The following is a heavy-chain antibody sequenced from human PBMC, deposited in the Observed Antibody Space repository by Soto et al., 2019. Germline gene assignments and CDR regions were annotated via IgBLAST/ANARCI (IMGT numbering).Heavy chain of an antibody. V-gene: IGHV1-3*01. J-gene: IGHJ4*02. D-gene: IGHD3-10*01. CDR1: GYTFTNYA. Sequence: QVQLVQSGAEVKKPGASVKVSCKASGYTFTNYAMHWVRQAPGQRLEWRGWINAAIGNTKYSQKFQGSVTITRDTSANTAYMELSSLRSEDTAVYYCARRNVYGSGSYSFDYWGQGTLVTVSS. CDR3: ARRNVYGSGSYSFDY. CDR2: INAAIGNT.